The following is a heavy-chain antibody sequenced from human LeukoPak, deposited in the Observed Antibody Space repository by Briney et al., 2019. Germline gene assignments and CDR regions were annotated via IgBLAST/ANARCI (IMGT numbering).Heavy chain of an antibody. CDR2: INTDTGNS. Sequence: GASVKLSCKASGYTFTSYAINWVRQAPGQGLEWMGWINTDTGNSTFAQGFTGRFVFSLETSVSTAHLQINTLKAEDTAVYYCARARIVALRGITNMGFDPWGQGTLVIVSS. D-gene: IGHD3-10*01. V-gene: IGHV7-4-1*02. J-gene: IGHJ5*02. CDR1: GYTFTSYA. CDR3: ARARIVALRGITNMGFDP.